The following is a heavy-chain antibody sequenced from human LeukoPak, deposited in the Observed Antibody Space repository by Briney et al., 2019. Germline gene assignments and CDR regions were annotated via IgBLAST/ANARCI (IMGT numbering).Heavy chain of an antibody. V-gene: IGHV3-11*06. CDR3: ARDAAYSSSSTGY. J-gene: IGHJ4*02. CDR1: GFTFSDYY. CDR2: ISSSSSYI. Sequence: KPGGSLRLSCAASGFTFSDYYMSWIRQAPGKGLEWVSSISSSSSYIYYADSVKGRFTISRDNAKNSLYLQMNSLRAEDTAVYYCARDAAYSSSSTGYWGQGTLVTVSS. D-gene: IGHD6-6*01.